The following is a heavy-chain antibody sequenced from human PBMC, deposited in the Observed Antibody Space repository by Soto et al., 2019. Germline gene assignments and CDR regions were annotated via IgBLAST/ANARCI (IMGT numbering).Heavy chain of an antibody. V-gene: IGHV4-61*01. CDR1: GVSVSSGSYY. Sequence: QVQLQESGPGLVKPSETLSLTCTVSGVSVSSGSYYWSWIRQPPGRGLEWIVYIDHTGSTKYNPSLKSRVTISVDTSKNQFSLKLTSVTAAETAVYYCARVAGLRDGYAMSASDIWGQGTMVTVSS. D-gene: IGHD5-12*01. J-gene: IGHJ3*02. CDR3: ARVAGLRDGYAMSASDI. CDR2: IDHTGST.